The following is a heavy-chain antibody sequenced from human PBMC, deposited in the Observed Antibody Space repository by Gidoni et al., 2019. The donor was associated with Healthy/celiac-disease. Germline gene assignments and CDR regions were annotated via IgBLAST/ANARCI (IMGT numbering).Heavy chain of an antibody. CDR2: IWYDGSNK. CDR1: GFTFSSYG. V-gene: IGHV3-33*01. Sequence: QVQLVQSGGDVVQPGRSLRLSCAASGFTFSSYGMHWVRQAPGKGLASVAVIWYDGSNKYYADSVKGRFTSSRDNSKNTLYLQMNSLRAEDTAVYYCARDLGGYGLIWGQGTLVTVSS. D-gene: IGHD3-22*01. CDR3: ARDLGGYGLI. J-gene: IGHJ4*02.